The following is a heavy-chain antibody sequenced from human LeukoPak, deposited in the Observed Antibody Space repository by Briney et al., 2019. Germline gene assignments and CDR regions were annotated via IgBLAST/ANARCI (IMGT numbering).Heavy chain of an antibody. D-gene: IGHD3-10*01. Sequence: PSETLSLTCTVSGGSISSYYWSWIRQPAGKGLEWIGRIYTSGSTNYNPSLKSRVTMSVDTSKNQFSLKLSSVTAADTAVYYCARVYVTVVRGSWFDPWGQGTLVTVSS. CDR1: GGSISSYY. V-gene: IGHV4-4*07. CDR2: IYTSGST. CDR3: ARVYVTVVRGSWFDP. J-gene: IGHJ5*02.